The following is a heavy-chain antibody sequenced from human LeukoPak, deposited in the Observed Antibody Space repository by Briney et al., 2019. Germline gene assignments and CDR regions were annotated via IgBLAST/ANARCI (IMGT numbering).Heavy chain of an antibody. CDR2: ILNGGST. CDR1: GGSISSGGFT. V-gene: IGHV4-30-2*01. J-gene: IGHJ4*02. Sequence: SQTLSLTCTVSGGSISSGGFTWSWIRQPPGKGLEWIGYILNGGSTFYNPSLESRVTMSVDMSRNRFSLELTSVTAADTAVYYCVRGTGGRWGRGILVTVSS. D-gene: IGHD1-1*01. CDR3: VRGTGGR.